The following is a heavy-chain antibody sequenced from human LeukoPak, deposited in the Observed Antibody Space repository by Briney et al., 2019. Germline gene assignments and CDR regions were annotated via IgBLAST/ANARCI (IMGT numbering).Heavy chain of an antibody. V-gene: IGHV3-7*03. CDR1: GFTFSSYW. CDR3: VTVVTATVFVY. J-gene: IGHJ4*02. Sequence: GGSLRLSCAASGFTFSSYWIGWVRQAPGKGLEWVANINQDGSEKYYVDSVKGRFTISRDNAKNSLYLQMNSLRAEDTAVYYCVTVVTATVFVYWGQGTLVTVSP. CDR2: INQDGSEK. D-gene: IGHD2-15*01.